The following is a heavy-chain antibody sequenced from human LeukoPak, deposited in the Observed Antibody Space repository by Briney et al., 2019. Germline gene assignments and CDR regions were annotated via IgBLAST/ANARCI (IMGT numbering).Heavy chain of an antibody. CDR1: GGSISSYY. CDR3: ARAHDYDSSGYSSFDY. J-gene: IGHJ4*02. D-gene: IGHD3-22*01. V-gene: IGHV4-59*08. CDR2: IYYSGST. Sequence: AETLSLTCTVSGGSISSYYWSWIRQPPGKGLEWIGYIYYSGSTNYNPSLKSRVAISVDTSKNQFSLKLSSVTAADTAVYYCARAHDYDSSGYSSFDYWGQGTLVTVSS.